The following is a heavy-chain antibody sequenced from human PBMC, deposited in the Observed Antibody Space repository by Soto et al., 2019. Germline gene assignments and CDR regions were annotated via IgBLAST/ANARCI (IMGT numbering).Heavy chain of an antibody. Sequence: SVKVSCKXSGGTFSSYAISWVRQAPGQGLEWMGGIIPIFGTANYAQKFQGRVTITADESTSTAYMELSSLRSEDTAVYYCAREKVPAAKGPNWFDPWGQGTLVTVSS. CDR1: GGTFSSYA. J-gene: IGHJ5*02. CDR2: IIPIFGTA. CDR3: AREKVPAAKGPNWFDP. D-gene: IGHD2-2*01. V-gene: IGHV1-69*13.